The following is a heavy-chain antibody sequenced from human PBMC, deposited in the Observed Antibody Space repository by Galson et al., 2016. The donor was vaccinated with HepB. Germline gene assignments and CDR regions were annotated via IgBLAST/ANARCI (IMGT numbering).Heavy chain of an antibody. CDR2: MNPNSANT. D-gene: IGHD3-22*01. CDR1: GYSFTSYD. J-gene: IGHJ3*02. V-gene: IGHV1-8*01. Sequence: SVKVSCKASGYSFTSYDINWVRQATGQGLEWMGWMNPNSANTGYAQKFQGRVTMTRNTSISTAYMELSSLTSDDTAVYYCARTYYYDTSGYYRVFDIWGQGTMVTVSS. CDR3: ARTYYYDTSGYYRVFDI.